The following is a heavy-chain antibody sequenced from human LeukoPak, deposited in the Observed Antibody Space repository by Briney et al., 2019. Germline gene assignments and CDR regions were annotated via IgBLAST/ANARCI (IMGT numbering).Heavy chain of an antibody. CDR1: GYTFTSYY. V-gene: IGHV1-46*01. CDR3: AREMVKWLFSGFPDY. Sequence: ASVKVSCKASGYTFTSYYMHWVRQAPGQGLEWMGIINPSGGSTSYAQKFQGRVTMTRDMSTSTVYMELSSLRSDDTAVYYCAREMVKWLFSGFPDYWGQGTLVTVSS. D-gene: IGHD3-22*01. J-gene: IGHJ4*02. CDR2: INPSGGST.